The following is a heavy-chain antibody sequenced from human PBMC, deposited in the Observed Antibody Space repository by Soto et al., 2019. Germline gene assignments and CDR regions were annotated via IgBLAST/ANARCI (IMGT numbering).Heavy chain of an antibody. CDR1: GFTFSSYS. J-gene: IGHJ4*02. V-gene: IGHV3-48*01. D-gene: IGHD3-16*01. Sequence: EVQLVESGGGLVQPGGSLRLSCAASGFTFSSYSMNWVRQAPGKGLEWVSYISSSSSTIYYADSVKGRFTISRDNAKNSLYLQMNSLRAEDTAVYYWARDRGSDYPSAFDYWGQGTLVTVSS. CDR3: ARDRGSDYPSAFDY. CDR2: ISSSSSTI.